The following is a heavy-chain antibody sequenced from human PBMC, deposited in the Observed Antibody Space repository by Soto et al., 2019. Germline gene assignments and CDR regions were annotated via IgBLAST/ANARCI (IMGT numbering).Heavy chain of an antibody. Sequence: GASVKVSCKASGYTFTSYGISWVRQAPGQGLEWMGWISAYNGNTNYAQKLQGRVTMTTDTSTSTAYMELRSLRSDDTAVYYCARTNPTTVTTGFWFDPWGQVAMVAVYS. D-gene: IGHD4-17*01. J-gene: IGHJ5*02. V-gene: IGHV1-18*04. CDR3: ARTNPTTVTTGFWFDP. CDR1: GYTFTSYG. CDR2: ISAYNGNT.